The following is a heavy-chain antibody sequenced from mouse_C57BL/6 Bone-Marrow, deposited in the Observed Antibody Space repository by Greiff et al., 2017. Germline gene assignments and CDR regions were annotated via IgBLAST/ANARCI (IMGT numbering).Heavy chain of an antibody. J-gene: IGHJ3*01. D-gene: IGHD2-5*01. V-gene: IGHV10-3*01. CDR3: VRAYYNNFPWFAY. CDR1: GFTFNTYA. CDR2: IRSKSSTYAT. Sequence: EVHLVQSGAGLVQPKGSLKISCAASGFTFNTYAMHWVRQAPGKGLEWVARIRSKSSTYATYYADSVKDRFTISRDDSQSMLHLQMNNLKTADTAMYYCVRAYYNNFPWFAYWGQGTLVTVSA.